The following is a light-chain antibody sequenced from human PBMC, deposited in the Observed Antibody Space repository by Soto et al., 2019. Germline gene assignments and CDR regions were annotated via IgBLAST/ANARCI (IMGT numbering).Light chain of an antibody. CDR1: SSDVGNYNY. J-gene: IGLJ1*01. V-gene: IGLV2-11*01. CDR3: CSYAGSFSYV. CDR2: DVS. Sequence: QSALTQPRSVSGSPGQSVTISCTGTSSDVGNYNYVAWYQQHPGKVPKLIIYDVSRRPSGIPDRFSGSKSGNSASLTISGLQAEDEADYYCCSYAGSFSYVFGSRTKVTVL.